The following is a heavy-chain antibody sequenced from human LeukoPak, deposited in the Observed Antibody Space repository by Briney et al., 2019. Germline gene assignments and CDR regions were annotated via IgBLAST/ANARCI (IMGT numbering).Heavy chain of an antibody. J-gene: IGHJ4*02. CDR3: ARVPPNCGGDCYHLFDY. D-gene: IGHD2-21*02. CDR1: GGSISSYY. CDR2: IYYSGST. V-gene: IGHV4-59*01. Sequence: PSETLSLTCTVSGGSISSYYWSWLRQPPGKGLEWIGYIYYSGSTNYNPSLKSRVTISVDTSKNQFSLKLSSVTAADTAVYYCARVPPNCGGDCYHLFDYWGQGTLVTVSS.